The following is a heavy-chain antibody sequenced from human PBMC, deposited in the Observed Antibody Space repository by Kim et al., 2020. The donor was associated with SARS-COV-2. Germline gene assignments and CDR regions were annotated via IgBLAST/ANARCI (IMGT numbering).Heavy chain of an antibody. D-gene: IGHD4-17*01. Sequence: SETLSLTCTVSGGSISSGGYYWSWIRQHPGKGLEWIGYIYYSGSTYYNPSLKSRVTISVDTSKNQFSLKLSSVTAADTAVYYCARYGEVSPYGDYNSPFDSWGQGTLVTVSS. CDR2: IYYSGST. V-gene: IGHV4-31*03. CDR3: ARYGEVSPYGDYNSPFDS. J-gene: IGHJ4*02. CDR1: GGSISSGGYY.